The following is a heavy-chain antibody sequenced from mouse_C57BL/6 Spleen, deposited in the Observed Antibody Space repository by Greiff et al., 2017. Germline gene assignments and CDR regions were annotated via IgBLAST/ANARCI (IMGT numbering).Heavy chain of an antibody. J-gene: IGHJ4*01. D-gene: IGHD3-2*01. Sequence: EVQRVESGGGLVKPGGSLKLSCAASGFTFSDYGMHWVRQAPEKGLEWVAYISSGSSTIYYADTVKGRFTISRDNAKNTLFLQMTSLRSEDTAMYYCARETAGDAMDYWGQGTSVTVSS. V-gene: IGHV5-17*01. CDR2: ISSGSSTI. CDR3: ARETAGDAMDY. CDR1: GFTFSDYG.